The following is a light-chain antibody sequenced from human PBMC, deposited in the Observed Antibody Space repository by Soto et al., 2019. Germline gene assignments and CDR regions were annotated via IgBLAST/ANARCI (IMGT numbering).Light chain of an antibody. CDR1: QSINNW. CDR2: DAS. CDR3: QQYNTYSGM. Sequence: DIQMTQSPSTLSASVGDRVTITCRASQSINNWLAWYQQKPGKAPKLLIYDASSLESGVPSRFSGSGSGTEFTLTIRSLQPDDFATYYCQQYNTYSGMLGQWTKVEIK. J-gene: IGKJ1*01. V-gene: IGKV1-5*01.